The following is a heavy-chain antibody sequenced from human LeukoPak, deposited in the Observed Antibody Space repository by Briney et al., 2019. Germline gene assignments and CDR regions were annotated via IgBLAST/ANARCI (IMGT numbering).Heavy chain of an antibody. D-gene: IGHD6-13*01. CDR2: ISAYNGNT. CDR1: GYTFTSYG. Sequence: ASVKVSCKASGYTFTSYGISWVRQAPGQGLEWMRWISAYNGNTNYAQKLQGRVTMTTDTSTSTAYMELRSLRSDDTAVYYCARDRGVGSSSWYSFDYWGQGTLVTVSS. V-gene: IGHV1-18*01. J-gene: IGHJ4*02. CDR3: ARDRGVGSSSWYSFDY.